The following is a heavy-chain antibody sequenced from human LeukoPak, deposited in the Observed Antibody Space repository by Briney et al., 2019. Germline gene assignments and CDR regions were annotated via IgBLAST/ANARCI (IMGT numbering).Heavy chain of an antibody. J-gene: IGHJ6*03. CDR2: IYSGGST. CDR3: AREALTTVTTPAFDYYYYYMDV. V-gene: IGHV3-66*01. Sequence: GASLRLSCAASGFTVSSNYMSWVRQAPGQGLEWVSVIYSGGSTYYADSVKGRFTISRDNSKNTLYLQMNSLRAEDTAVYYCAREALTTVTTPAFDYYYYYMDVWGKGTTVTISS. CDR1: GFTVSSNY. D-gene: IGHD4-17*01.